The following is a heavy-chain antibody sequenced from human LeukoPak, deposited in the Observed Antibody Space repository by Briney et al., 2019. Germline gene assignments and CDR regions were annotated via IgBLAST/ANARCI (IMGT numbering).Heavy chain of an antibody. Sequence: GGSLRLSCAVSGFTFSGFWMSWSRQAPGKGLEWVAIINSGGSEGYYADVVKGRFTISRDNAKNSLYLQINSLRAEDTAVYYCARSSYSSSSSVWGQGTMVTVSS. V-gene: IGHV3-7*03. CDR2: INSGGSEG. CDR1: GFTFSGFW. D-gene: IGHD6-6*01. CDR3: ARSSYSSSSSV. J-gene: IGHJ3*01.